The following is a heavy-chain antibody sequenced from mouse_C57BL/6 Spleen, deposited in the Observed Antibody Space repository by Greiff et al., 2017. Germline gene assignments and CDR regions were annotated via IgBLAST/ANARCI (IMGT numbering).Heavy chain of an antibody. CDR3: ARHEDRRDYEDYAMDY. V-gene: IGHV1-62-2*01. J-gene: IGHJ4*01. CDR2: FYPGSGSI. Sequence: VKLMESGAELVKPGASVTLSCKASGYPFTESPLHWVTQRSGPGLGWIGWFYPGSGSIKYNENFKDKATLTADKSSSTVYMELRRLTSEDSAVYVWARHEDRRDYEDYAMDYWGQGTSGTVSS. D-gene: IGHD2-4*01. CDR1: GYPFTESP.